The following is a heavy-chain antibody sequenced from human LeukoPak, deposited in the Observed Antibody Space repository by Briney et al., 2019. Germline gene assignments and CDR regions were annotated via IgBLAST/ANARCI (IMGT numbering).Heavy chain of an antibody. J-gene: IGHJ3*02. D-gene: IGHD2-15*01. Sequence: GGSLRLSCAASGFTFSGSAMHWVRQASGKGLEWVVRIRSKANSYATAYAASVKGRFTISRDDSKNTAYLQMNSLKTEDTAVYYCTRPPHGCSGGSCYPVYDAFDIWGQGTMVTVSS. CDR3: TRPPHGCSGGSCYPVYDAFDI. CDR2: IRSKANSYAT. CDR1: GFTFSGSA. V-gene: IGHV3-73*01.